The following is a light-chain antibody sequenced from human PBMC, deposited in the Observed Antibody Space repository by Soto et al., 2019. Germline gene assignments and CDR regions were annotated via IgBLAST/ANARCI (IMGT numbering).Light chain of an antibody. CDR1: QSLRGW. CDR3: QQYASYSPA. J-gene: IGKJ1*01. CDR2: DAS. V-gene: IGKV1-5*01. Sequence: DLQMTQSPSTLSASVGDRVTITCRASQSLRGWLAWYQQKPGKAPNLLIFDASSLASGVTSRFSGSGSGTDYTLTITSLQPDDFATYYCQQYASYSPAFGQGTKVDIK.